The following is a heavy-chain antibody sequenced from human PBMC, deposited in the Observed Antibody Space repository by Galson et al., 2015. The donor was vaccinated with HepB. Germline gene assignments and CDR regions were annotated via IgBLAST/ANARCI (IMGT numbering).Heavy chain of an antibody. D-gene: IGHD2-15*01. CDR3: ARAADRRLVPSRGLAYDAFDI. CDR2: ISYDGSNK. Sequence: SLRLSCAASGFTFSSYAMHWVRQAPGKGLEWVAVISYDGSNKYYADSVKGRFTISRDNSKNTLYLQMNSLRAEDTAVYYCARAADRRLVPSRGLAYDAFDIWGQGTMVTVSS. V-gene: IGHV3-30-3*01. J-gene: IGHJ3*02. CDR1: GFTFSSYA.